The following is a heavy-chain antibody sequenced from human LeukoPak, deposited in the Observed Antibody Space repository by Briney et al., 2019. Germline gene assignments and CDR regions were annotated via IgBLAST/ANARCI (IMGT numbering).Heavy chain of an antibody. CDR2: IKSKTDGGTT. CDR3: TTAFLLWFGEYSFLGV. D-gene: IGHD3-10*01. J-gene: IGHJ6*04. V-gene: IGHV3-15*01. CDR1: GFTFSSYG. Sequence: GGSLRLSCAASGFTFSSYGMSWVRQAPGKGLEWVGRIKSKTDGGTTDYAAPVKGRFTISRDDSKNTLYLQMNSLKTEDTAVYYCTTAFLLWFGEYSFLGVWGKGTTVTISS.